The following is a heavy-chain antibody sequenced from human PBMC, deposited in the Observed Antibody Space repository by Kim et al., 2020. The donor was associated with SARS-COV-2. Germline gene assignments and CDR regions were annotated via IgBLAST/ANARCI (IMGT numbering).Heavy chain of an antibody. V-gene: IGHV4-4*07. J-gene: IGHJ6*02. CDR3: ARAGILRYFDWDYYYYGMDV. D-gene: IGHD3-9*01. Sequence: SETLSLTCTVSGGSISSYYWSWIRQPAGKGLEWIGRIYTSGSTNYNPSLKSRVTMSVDTSKNQFSLKLSSVTAADTAVYYWARAGILRYFDWDYYYYGMDVWGQGTTGTVSS. CDR2: IYTSGST. CDR1: GGSISSYY.